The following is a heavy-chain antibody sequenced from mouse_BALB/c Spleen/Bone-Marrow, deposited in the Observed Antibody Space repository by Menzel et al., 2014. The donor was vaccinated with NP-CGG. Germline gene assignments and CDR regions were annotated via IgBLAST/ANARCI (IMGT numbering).Heavy chain of an antibody. D-gene: IGHD1-2*01. J-gene: IGHJ1*01. CDR1: GYTFTDYW. CDR3: ARSAGYWYFDV. V-gene: IGHV1-69*01. Sequence: QVQLKESGAELVMPGASVKMSCKASGYTFTDYWMHWAKQRPGQGLEWIGAIDTSDSYTSYNQKFKGKATLTVDESSSTAYMQLSSLTSEDSAVYYCARSAGYWYFDVWGAGTTVTVSS. CDR2: IDTSDSYT.